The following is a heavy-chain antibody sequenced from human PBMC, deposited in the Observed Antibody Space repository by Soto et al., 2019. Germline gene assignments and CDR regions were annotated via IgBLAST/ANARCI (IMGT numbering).Heavy chain of an antibody. CDR1: GFTFSSYA. D-gene: IGHD5-12*01. V-gene: IGHV3-30-3*01. CDR2: ISYDGSNK. Sequence: QVQLVASGGGVVQPGRSLRLSCAASGFTFSSYAMHWVRQAPGTGLEWVAGISYDGSNKYYADSVKGRFTISRDNSKNALYLQMNSLRAEDTAVYYWARTWLRAYYFDYWGQGTLVTVSS. CDR3: ARTWLRAYYFDY. J-gene: IGHJ4*02.